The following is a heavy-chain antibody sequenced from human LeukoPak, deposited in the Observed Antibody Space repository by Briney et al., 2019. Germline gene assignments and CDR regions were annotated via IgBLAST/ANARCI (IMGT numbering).Heavy chain of an antibody. J-gene: IGHJ6*02. CDR2: FYYSGNT. V-gene: IGHV4-59*01. CDR3: AGGYCSGGNCYSASWYYPTNV. D-gene: IGHD2-15*01. Sequence: SETLSLTCTVSGVSISSYYWIWIRQPPGKGLEWIGSFYYSGNTNYTPSLKSRVTISVDTSRNQFSLKLSSVTAADTAVYYCAGGYCSGGNCYSASWYYPTNVWGQGTTVTVSS. CDR1: GVSISSYY.